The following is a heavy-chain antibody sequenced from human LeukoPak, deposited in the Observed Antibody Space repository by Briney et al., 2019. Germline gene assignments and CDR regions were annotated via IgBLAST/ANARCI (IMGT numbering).Heavy chain of an antibody. V-gene: IGHV3-21*01. Sequence: GGSLRLSCAASGFTFSSYSMNWVRQAPGKGLEWVSSISSSSSYIYYADSVKGRFTISRDNAKNSLYLQMNSVRAEDTAVYYCATTYGGYFKKYFDYWGQGTLVTVSS. D-gene: IGHD5-12*01. CDR2: ISSSSSYI. CDR3: ATTYGGYFKKYFDY. CDR1: GFTFSSYS. J-gene: IGHJ4*02.